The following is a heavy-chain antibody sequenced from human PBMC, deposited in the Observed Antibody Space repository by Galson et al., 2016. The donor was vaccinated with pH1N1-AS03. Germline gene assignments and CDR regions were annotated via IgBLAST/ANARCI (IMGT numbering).Heavy chain of an antibody. CDR2: ITVSGGST. Sequence: SLRLSCAASGFIFSDYDVSWVRQAPGKGLEWVSAITVSGGSTKYADSVKGRLTISRDNSKNTLYLQMNSLRAEDTAVYYCAKADCSSSSCYRCNYWGQGTLVTVSS. J-gene: IGHJ4*02. CDR1: GFIFSDYD. V-gene: IGHV3-23*01. CDR3: AKADCSSSSCYRCNY. D-gene: IGHD2-2*01.